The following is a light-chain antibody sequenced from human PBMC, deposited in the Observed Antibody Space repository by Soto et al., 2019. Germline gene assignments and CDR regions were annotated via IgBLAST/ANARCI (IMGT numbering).Light chain of an antibody. J-gene: IGKJ1*01. CDR1: QSISSW. CDR3: QQYNSYWT. Sequence: DIQMTQSPSTLVGDRVTITCRASQSISSWLAWYQQKPGKAPKLLIYKASSLESGVPSRFSGSGSGTEFTLTISSLQPDDFATYYCQQYNSYWTFGQGTKVEI. V-gene: IGKV1-5*03. CDR2: KAS.